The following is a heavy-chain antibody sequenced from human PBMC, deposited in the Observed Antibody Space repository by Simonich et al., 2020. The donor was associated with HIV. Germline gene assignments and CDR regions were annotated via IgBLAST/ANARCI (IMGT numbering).Heavy chain of an antibody. CDR2: INPNSGGT. J-gene: IGHJ4*02. CDR1: GYTFTGDY. V-gene: IGHV1-2*06. Sequence: QVQLVQSGAEVKKPGASVKVSCKASGYTFTGDYMHWVRQAPGQGLEWMGRINPNSGGTNSAQKFQGRVTMTRDTSISTAYMGLSRLRSDDTAVYYCARAYSSGFTFDYWGQGTLVTVSS. D-gene: IGHD6-19*01. CDR3: ARAYSSGFTFDY.